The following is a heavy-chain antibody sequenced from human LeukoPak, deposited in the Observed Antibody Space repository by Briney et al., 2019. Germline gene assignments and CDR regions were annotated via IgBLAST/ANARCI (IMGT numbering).Heavy chain of an antibody. CDR1: GGSFSGYY. J-gene: IGHJ6*02. CDR2: INHSGST. Sequence: PSETLSLTCAVYGGSFSGYYWSWIRQPPGKGLEWIGEINHSGSTNYNPSLKSRVTISVDTSKNQFSLKLSSVTAADTAVYYCAMWSYSVHYGMDVWGQGTTVTVSS. V-gene: IGHV4-34*01. CDR3: AMWSYSVHYGMDV. D-gene: IGHD1-26*01.